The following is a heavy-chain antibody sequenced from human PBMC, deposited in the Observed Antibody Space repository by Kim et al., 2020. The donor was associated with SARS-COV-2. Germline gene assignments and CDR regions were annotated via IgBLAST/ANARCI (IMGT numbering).Heavy chain of an antibody. D-gene: IGHD3-16*01. V-gene: IGHV3-20*01. CDR3: ARTNGNGYTSSFDY. J-gene: IGHJ4*02. CDR2: INWNGGST. CDR1: GFTFDDYG. Sequence: GGSLRLSCAASGFTFDDYGMSWVRQAPGKGLEWVSGINWNGGSTGYADSVKGRFTISRDNAKNSLYLQMNSLRAEDTALYHCARTNGNGYTSSFDYWGQGTLVTVSS.